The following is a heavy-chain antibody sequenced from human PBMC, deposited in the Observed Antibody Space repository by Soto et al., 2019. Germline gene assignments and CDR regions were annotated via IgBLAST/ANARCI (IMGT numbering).Heavy chain of an antibody. CDR2: MNPNSGNT. J-gene: IGHJ4*02. D-gene: IGHD5-12*01. V-gene: IGHV1-8*01. CDR1: GYTFTSYD. CDR3: ALRGYSGYRITN. Sequence: ASVKVSCKASGYTFTSYDINWVRQATGQGLEWMGWMNPNSGNTGYAQKFQGRVTMTRNTSISTAYMELSSLRSEDTAVYYCALRGYSGYRITNWGQGTLVTVSS.